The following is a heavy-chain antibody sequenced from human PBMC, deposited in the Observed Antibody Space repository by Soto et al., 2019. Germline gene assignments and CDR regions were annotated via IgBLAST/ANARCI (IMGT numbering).Heavy chain of an antibody. V-gene: IGHV1-69*02. D-gene: IGHD2-2*01. J-gene: IGHJ3*01. Sequence: QVQLVQSGAEVKKPGSSVKFSCKASGGTFTNYTIAWVRQAPGQGLEWMGRIIPIPGIPNYAQRFQERVTITADNSTNTAYMELSSLRPENTAVYYWGRAPRSRWGDAFDVWGQGTMVNVSS. CDR3: GRAPRSRWGDAFDV. CDR2: IIPIPGIP. CDR1: GGTFTNYT.